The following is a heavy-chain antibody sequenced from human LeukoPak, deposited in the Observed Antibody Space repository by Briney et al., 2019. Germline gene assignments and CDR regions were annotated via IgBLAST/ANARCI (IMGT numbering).Heavy chain of an antibody. D-gene: IGHD1-26*01. CDR1: GGSISSRNHY. V-gene: IGHV4-39*01. Sequence: KPSETLSLTCTVSGGSISSRNHYWGWIRQPPGKGLEWIGSIYVIGTSYYNPSLESRVTISVDTSKNQLSLNLSSVTAADTALYYCARQVGATTLIDYWGQGTLVTVSS. CDR2: IYVIGTS. J-gene: IGHJ4*02. CDR3: ARQVGATTLIDY.